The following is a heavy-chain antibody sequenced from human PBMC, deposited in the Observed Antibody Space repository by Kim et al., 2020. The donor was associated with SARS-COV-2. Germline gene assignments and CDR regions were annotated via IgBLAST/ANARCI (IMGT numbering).Heavy chain of an antibody. D-gene: IGHD6-13*01. J-gene: IGHJ6*03. CDR2: INHSGST. V-gene: IGHV4-34*01. CDR3: ARGRRQLGYYYYYMDV. CDR1: GGSFSGYY. Sequence: SETLSLTCAVYGGSFSGYYWSWIRQPPGKGLEWIGEINHSGSTNYNQSLKSRVTISVDTSKNQFSLKLSSVTAADTAVYYCARGRRQLGYYYYYMDVWGKGTTVTVSS.